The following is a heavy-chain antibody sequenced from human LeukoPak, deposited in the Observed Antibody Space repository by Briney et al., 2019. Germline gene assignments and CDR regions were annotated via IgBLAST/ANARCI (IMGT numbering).Heavy chain of an antibody. CDR2: ISYDGSNK. J-gene: IGHJ6*02. CDR3: ARALEYYYGSGSPSRVYYYYGMDV. D-gene: IGHD3-10*01. CDR1: GFTFSSYA. V-gene: IGHV3-30-3*01. Sequence: GGSLRLSCAASGFTFSSYAMHWVRQAPGKGLEWVAVISYDGSNKYYADSVKGRFTISRDNSKNTLYLQMNSLRAEDTAVYYCARALEYYYGSGSPSRVYYYYGMDVWGQGTTDTVSS.